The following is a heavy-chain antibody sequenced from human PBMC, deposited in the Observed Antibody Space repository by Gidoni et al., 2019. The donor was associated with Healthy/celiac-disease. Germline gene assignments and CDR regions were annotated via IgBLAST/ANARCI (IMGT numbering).Heavy chain of an antibody. CDR1: GYSFTSYW. D-gene: IGHD2-21*02. CDR3: ASIYCGGDCYSAYYYYYGMDV. Sequence: EVQLVQSGAEVKKPGESLRISCKGSGYSFTSYWISWVRQMPGKGLEWMGRIDPSDSYTNYSPSFQGHVTISADKSISTAYLQWSSLKASDTAMYYCASIYCGGDCYSAYYYYYGMDVWGQGTTVTVSS. J-gene: IGHJ6*02. V-gene: IGHV5-10-1*03. CDR2: IDPSDSYT.